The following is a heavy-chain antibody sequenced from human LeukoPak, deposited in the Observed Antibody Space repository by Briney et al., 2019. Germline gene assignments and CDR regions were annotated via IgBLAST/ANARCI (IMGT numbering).Heavy chain of an antibody. CDR2: IYYSGST. D-gene: IGHD3-10*01. CDR1: GGSVSSSDYY. V-gene: IGHV4-30-4*01. CDR3: ARDSGITMFRGVIRWFDP. J-gene: IGHJ5*02. Sequence: ASQTLSLTCTVPGGSVSSSDYYWSWIRQPPGKGLEWIGYIYYSGSTYYNPSLKSRVTISVDTSKNQFSLKLTSVTAADTAAYYCARDSGITMFRGVIRWFDPWGQGTLVTVSS.